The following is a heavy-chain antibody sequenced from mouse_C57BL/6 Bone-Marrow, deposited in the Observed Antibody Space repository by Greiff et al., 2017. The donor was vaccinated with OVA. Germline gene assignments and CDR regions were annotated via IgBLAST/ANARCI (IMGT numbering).Heavy chain of an antibody. J-gene: IGHJ2*01. Sequence: EVQLVESGGGLVQPGGSLKLSCAASGFTFSDYYMYWVRQTPEKRLEWVAYISNGGGSTYYPDTVKGRFTISRDNAKNTLYLQMSRLKSEDTAMYYCAKGGIYYYGSPYFDYWGQGTTLTVS. CDR1: GFTFSDYY. V-gene: IGHV5-12*01. CDR2: ISNGGGST. D-gene: IGHD1-1*01. CDR3: AKGGIYYYGSPYFDY.